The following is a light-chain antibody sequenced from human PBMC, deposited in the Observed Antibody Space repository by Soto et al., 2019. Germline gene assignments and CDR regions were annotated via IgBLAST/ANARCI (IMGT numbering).Light chain of an antibody. CDR2: GAS. J-gene: IGKJ4*01. V-gene: IGKV3-15*01. CDR1: QSVSSN. Sequence: EILMTQSPATLSVSPGERATLSCRASQSVSSNLAWYQQKPGQAPRLLIYGASTRATGIPARFSGSGSGTEFTLTISSLQSEDFAVYYCQKYNNWPPLAFGGGTKVDIK. CDR3: QKYNNWPPLA.